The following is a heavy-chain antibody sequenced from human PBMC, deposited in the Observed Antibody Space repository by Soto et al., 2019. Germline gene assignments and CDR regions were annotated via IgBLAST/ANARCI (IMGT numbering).Heavy chain of an antibody. J-gene: IGHJ4*02. D-gene: IGHD6-6*01. Sequence: PGGSLRLSCAASGFTFSSYAMSWVRQAPGKGLEWVSAISGSGGSTYYADSVKGRFTISRDNSKNTLYLQMNSLRAEDTAVYYCAKEWSIAAQTAAGDDYWGQGTLVTVSS. CDR3: AKEWSIAAQTAAGDDY. CDR2: ISGSGGST. CDR1: GFTFSSYA. V-gene: IGHV3-23*01.